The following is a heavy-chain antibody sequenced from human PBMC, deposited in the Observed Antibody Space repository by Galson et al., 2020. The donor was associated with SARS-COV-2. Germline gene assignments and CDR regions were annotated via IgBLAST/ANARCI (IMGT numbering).Heavy chain of an antibody. J-gene: IGHJ4*02. Sequence: GGSLRLSCAASGFTFSSYCMHWVRQAPGKGLEWVAVISSDGSNKYYADSVKCRFTISRDNSKNTLYLQMNSLRAEDTAVYYCAKDLFPVAVAGIAALEYWGQGTLVTVSS. CDR1: GFTFSSYC. CDR2: ISSDGSNK. CDR3: AKDLFPVAVAGIAALEY. V-gene: IGHV3-30*18. D-gene: IGHD6-19*01.